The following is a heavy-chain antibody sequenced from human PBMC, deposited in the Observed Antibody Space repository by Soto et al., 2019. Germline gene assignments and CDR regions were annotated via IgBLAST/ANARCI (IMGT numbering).Heavy chain of an antibody. CDR3: AKDGQWLAYYYYGIDV. Sequence: QVQLVESGGGVVQPGRSLRLSCAASGFTFSSYGMHWVRQAPGKGLEWVAVISYDGSNKYYADSVKGRFTISRDNSKNTLYLQMNRLRAEDTVVYYGAKDGQWLAYYYYGIDVWGQGTTVTVSS. CDR1: GFTFSSYG. CDR2: ISYDGSNK. D-gene: IGHD6-19*01. V-gene: IGHV3-30*18. J-gene: IGHJ6*02.